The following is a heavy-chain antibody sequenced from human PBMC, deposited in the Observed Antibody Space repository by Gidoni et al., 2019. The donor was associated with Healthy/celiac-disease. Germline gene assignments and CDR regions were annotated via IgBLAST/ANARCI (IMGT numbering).Heavy chain of an antibody. V-gene: IGHV1-8*01. CDR3: ARDVPTYYDFWSGPGNYGMDV. J-gene: IGHJ6*02. Sequence: QVQLVQSGAEVKKPGASVKVSCKASGYTFTSYDINWVRQATGQGLEWMGWMNPNSGNTGYAQKFQGRVTMTRNTSISTAYMELSSLRSEDTAVYYCARDVPTYYDFWSGPGNYGMDVWGQGTTVTVSS. CDR2: MNPNSGNT. D-gene: IGHD3-3*01. CDR1: GYTFTSYD.